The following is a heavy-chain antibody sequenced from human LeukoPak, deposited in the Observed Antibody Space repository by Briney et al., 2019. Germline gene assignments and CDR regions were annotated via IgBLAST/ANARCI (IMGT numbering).Heavy chain of an antibody. CDR2: ISWNSGSI. D-gene: IGHD6-6*01. J-gene: IGHJ6*03. CDR1: GFTFDDYA. V-gene: IGHV3-9*01. CDR3: AKDDVAAFATGYMDV. Sequence: GGSLRLSCAASGFTFDDYAMHWVRQAPGKGLEWVSGISWNSGSIGYADSVKGRFTISRDNVKNSLYLQMNGLRADDTAVYYCAKDDVAAFATGYMDVWGKGTTVTVSS.